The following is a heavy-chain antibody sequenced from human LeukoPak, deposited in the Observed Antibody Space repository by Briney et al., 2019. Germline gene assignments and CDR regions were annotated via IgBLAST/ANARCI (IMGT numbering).Heavy chain of an antibody. D-gene: IGHD3-22*01. J-gene: IGHJ4*02. V-gene: IGHV4-59*01. Sequence: SETLSLTCTVSGVSISSYYWSWIRQPPGKGLEWIGYIYYSGSTNYNPSLKSRVTISVETSKNQFSLKLSSVTAADTVVYYCARGGYYYDSSGYYGGQYDYWGQGTLVTVSS. CDR3: ARGGYYYDSSGYYGGQYDY. CDR1: GVSISSYY. CDR2: IYYSGST.